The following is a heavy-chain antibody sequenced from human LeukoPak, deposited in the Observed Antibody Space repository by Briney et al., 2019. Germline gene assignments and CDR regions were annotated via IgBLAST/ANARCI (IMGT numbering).Heavy chain of an antibody. CDR2: ICPGDSDT. D-gene: IGHD5-18*01. Sequence: PGGSLRLSCKGSGYSFTSYWIGWVRQMPGKGLEWMGIICPGDSDTRYSPSFQGQVTISADKSISTAYLQWSSLRASDTAMYYCASGSGYSYGLPFDYWGQGTLVTVSS. CDR1: GYSFTSYW. CDR3: ASGSGYSYGLPFDY. V-gene: IGHV5-51*01. J-gene: IGHJ4*02.